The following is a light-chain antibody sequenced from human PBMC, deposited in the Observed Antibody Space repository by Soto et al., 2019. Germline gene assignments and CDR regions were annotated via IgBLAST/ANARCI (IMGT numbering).Light chain of an antibody. CDR1: QSLLHSDGKTY. CDR2: EVS. CDR3: MPSVEIPPT. Sequence: DVVVTHTPLSLSVTTGQPASISCLSSQSLLHSDGKTYLSWYLQRPGQPLRLLIYEVSNRFSGVPDRLNGSGSGTDFTLKISRVEGEDVGVYYWMPSVEIPPTFGQGTKVDIK. J-gene: IGKJ1*01. V-gene: IGKV2D-29*01.